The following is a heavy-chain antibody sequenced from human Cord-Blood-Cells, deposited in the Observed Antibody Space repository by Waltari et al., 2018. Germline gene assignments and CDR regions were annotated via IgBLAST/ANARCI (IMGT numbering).Heavy chain of an antibody. CDR1: GYTFTSYA. V-gene: IGHV7-4-1*02. D-gene: IGHD2-2*01. Sequence: QVQLVQSGSELKKPGASVKVSCKASGYTFTSYAMNWVRQAPGKGLEWMGWINTNTGNPTYAQGFTGRFVFSLDTSVSTAYLQISSLKAEDTAVYYCAREYCSSTSCYYYYYYYMDVWGKGTTVTVSS. CDR2: INTNTGNP. J-gene: IGHJ6*03. CDR3: AREYCSSTSCYYYYYYYMDV.